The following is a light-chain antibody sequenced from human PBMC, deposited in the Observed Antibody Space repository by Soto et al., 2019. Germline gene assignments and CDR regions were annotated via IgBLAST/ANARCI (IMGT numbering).Light chain of an antibody. V-gene: IGLV9-49*01. CDR2: VGTGGIVG. Sequence: QSVLTQPPSASASLGASVTLTCTLSSGYSNYKVDWYQQRPGKGPRFVMRVGTGGIVGPKGDGIPDRFSVLGSGLNRYLTIKNIQEEDESDYHCGADHGSGSNFFVVFGGGTKVTVL. CDR3: GADHGSGSNFFVV. J-gene: IGLJ2*01. CDR1: SGYSNYK.